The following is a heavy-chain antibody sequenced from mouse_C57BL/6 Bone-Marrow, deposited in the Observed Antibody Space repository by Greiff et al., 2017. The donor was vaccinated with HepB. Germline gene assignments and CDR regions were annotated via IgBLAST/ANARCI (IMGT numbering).Heavy chain of an antibody. CDR3: AKGRDYYGSSYPYYYAMDY. D-gene: IGHD1-1*01. Sequence: VQLQQSGPGLVQPSQSLSITCTVSGFSLTSYGVHWVRQSPGKGLEWLGVIWRGGSTDYNAAFMSRLSITKDNSKSQVFFKMNRLQADDTAIYYCAKGRDYYGSSYPYYYAMDYWGQGTSVTVSS. CDR2: IWRGGST. CDR1: GFSLTSYG. J-gene: IGHJ4*01. V-gene: IGHV2-5*01.